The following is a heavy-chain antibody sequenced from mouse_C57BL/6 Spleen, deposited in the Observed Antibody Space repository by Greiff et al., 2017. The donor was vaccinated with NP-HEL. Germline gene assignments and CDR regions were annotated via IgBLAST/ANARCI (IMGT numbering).Heavy chain of an antibody. V-gene: IGHV1-64*01. D-gene: IGHD2-1*01. CDR3: ARPYGNWDWYFDV. J-gene: IGHJ1*03. CDR2: IHPNSGST. CDR1: GYTFTSYW. Sequence: QVQLQQSGAELVKPGASVKLSCKASGYTFTSYWMHWVKQRPGQGLEWIGMIHPNSGSTNYNEKFKSKATLTVDKSSSTAYMQLSSLTSEDSAVYYCARPYGNWDWYFDVWGTGTTVTVSS.